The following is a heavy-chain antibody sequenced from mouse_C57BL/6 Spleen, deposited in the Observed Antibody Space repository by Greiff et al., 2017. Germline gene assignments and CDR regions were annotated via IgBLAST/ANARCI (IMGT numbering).Heavy chain of an antibody. CDR2: INPNNGGT. Sequence: VQLQQSGPELVKPGASVKISCKASGYTFTDYYMNWVKQSHGKSLEWIGDINPNNGGTSYNQKFKGKATLTVDKSSSTAYLELRSLTSEDSAVYDCARNSGYYAMDYWGQGTSVTVSS. CDR3: ARNSGYYAMDY. J-gene: IGHJ4*01. V-gene: IGHV1-26*01. CDR1: GYTFTDYY. D-gene: IGHD3-2*02.